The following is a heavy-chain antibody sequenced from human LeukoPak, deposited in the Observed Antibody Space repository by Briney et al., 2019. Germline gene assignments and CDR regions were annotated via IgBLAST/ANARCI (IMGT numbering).Heavy chain of an antibody. CDR1: GFTFSGYW. J-gene: IGHJ4*02. CDR2: IKQDGSEK. CDR3: AREGLPGGVNDY. Sequence: GSLRLSCTTSGFTFSGYWMSWVRQAPGKGLEWVANIKQDGSEKYYVDSVKGRSTISRDNAKNSLYLQMNSLRAEDTAVYYCAREGLPGGVNDYWGQGTLVTVSS. V-gene: IGHV3-7*03. D-gene: IGHD4-23*01.